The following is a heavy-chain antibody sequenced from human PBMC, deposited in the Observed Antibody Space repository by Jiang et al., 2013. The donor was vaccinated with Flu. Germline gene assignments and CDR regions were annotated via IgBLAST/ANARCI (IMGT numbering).Heavy chain of an antibody. Sequence: VQLLESGGGLVRPGGSLRLSCVDSGFSFSKYWMSWVRQAPGKGLEWVANIKQDGSEKSYVDSVKGRFTISRDNVKNSVNLQMNSLRVEDTAVYYCARVRHREGWDLLSRYYNGMDVWGQGDHGHRLL. CDR1: GFSFSKYW. J-gene: IGHJ6*02. CDR3: ARVRHREGWDLLSRYYNGMDV. V-gene: IGHV3-7*05. D-gene: IGHD1-26*01. CDR2: IKQDGSEK.